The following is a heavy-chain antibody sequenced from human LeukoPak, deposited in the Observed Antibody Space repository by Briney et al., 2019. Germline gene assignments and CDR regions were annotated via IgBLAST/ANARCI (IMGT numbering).Heavy chain of an antibody. J-gene: IGHJ4*02. CDR1: GFTVSSNY. D-gene: IGHD6-13*01. V-gene: IGHV3-53*01. Sequence: GGSLRLSCAASGFTVSSNYMSWVRLAPGKGLEWVSILYSGGSTDYADSLKGRFTISRDNSKNTLYLQMNNLRAGDTGVYYCARASSWYLGYYDYWGQGTLVTVAS. CDR2: LYSGGST. CDR3: ARASSWYLGYYDY.